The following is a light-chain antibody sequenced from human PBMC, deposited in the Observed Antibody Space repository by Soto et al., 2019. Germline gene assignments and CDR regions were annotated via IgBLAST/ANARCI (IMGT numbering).Light chain of an antibody. CDR1: QSVSSSY. CDR3: RQRSNWPPVT. CDR2: GAS. J-gene: IGKJ3*01. Sequence: EIVLTQSPATLSLSPVERATLSCRASQSVSSSYLAWYQQKPGQAPRLLIYGASSRATGIPDRFSGSGSGTDFTLTISSLEAEDFAVYYCRQRSNWPPVTFGPGTKVDIK. V-gene: IGKV3D-20*02.